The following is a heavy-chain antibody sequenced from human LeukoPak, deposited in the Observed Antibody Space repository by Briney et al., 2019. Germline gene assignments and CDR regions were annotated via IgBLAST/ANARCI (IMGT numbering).Heavy chain of an antibody. Sequence: GGSLRLSCAASGFTFSSYWMYWVRQAPGKGLLWVSRINSDGRTTSNADSVKGRFTISRDNAKNTLYLQMNSLRAEDTAVYYCATGSRGSGWFDYWGQGTLVTVSS. CDR1: GFTFSSYW. CDR3: ATGSRGSGWFDY. D-gene: IGHD6-19*01. J-gene: IGHJ4*02. CDR2: INSDGRTT. V-gene: IGHV3-74*01.